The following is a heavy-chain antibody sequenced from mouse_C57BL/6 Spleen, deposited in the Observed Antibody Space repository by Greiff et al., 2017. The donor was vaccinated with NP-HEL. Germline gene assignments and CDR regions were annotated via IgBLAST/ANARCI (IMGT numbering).Heavy chain of an antibody. CDR3: TREDYGNYVPFAY. Sequence: QVQLQQSGAELVRPGASVTLSCKASGYTFTAYEMHWVKQTPVHGLEWIGAIDPETGGTAYNQKFKGKAILTADKSSSTAYMELRSLTSEDSAVYYCTREDYGNYVPFAYWGQVTLVTVSA. D-gene: IGHD2-1*01. J-gene: IGHJ3*01. CDR1: GYTFTAYE. CDR2: IDPETGGT. V-gene: IGHV1-15*01.